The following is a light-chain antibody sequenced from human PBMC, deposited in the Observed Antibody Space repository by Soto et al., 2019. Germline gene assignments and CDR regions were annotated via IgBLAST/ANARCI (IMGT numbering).Light chain of an antibody. Sequence: QPVLTQSPSASASLGASVKLTCTLSSGHSSYAIAWHQQQPEKGPRYLMKLHSDGSHSKGDGIPDRFSGSSSGAERYLTISSLQSEDKADYYCQTWGTGIQVFGTGTQLTVL. V-gene: IGLV4-69*01. CDR3: QTWGTGIQV. J-gene: IGLJ1*01. CDR2: LHSDGSH. CDR1: SGHSSYA.